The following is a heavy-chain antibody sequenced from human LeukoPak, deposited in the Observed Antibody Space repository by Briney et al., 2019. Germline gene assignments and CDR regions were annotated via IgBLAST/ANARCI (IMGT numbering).Heavy chain of an antibody. CDR3: ARARNYYDSSGRLYYYYGMDV. D-gene: IGHD3-22*01. Sequence: GGSLRLSCAASGFTFSSYAMSWVRQAPGKGLEWVAVISYDGSNKYYADSVKGRFTISRDNSKNTLYLQMNSLRAEDTAVYYCARARNYYDSSGRLYYYYGMDVWGQGTTVTVSS. V-gene: IGHV3-30-3*01. CDR1: GFTFSSYA. J-gene: IGHJ6*02. CDR2: ISYDGSNK.